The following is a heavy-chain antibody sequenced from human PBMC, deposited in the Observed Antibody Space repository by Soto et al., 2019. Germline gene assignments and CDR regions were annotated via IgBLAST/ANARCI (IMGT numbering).Heavy chain of an antibody. D-gene: IGHD6-13*01. CDR1: GFTFSTYE. CDR2: ISGSGGTI. Sequence: PGGSLRLSCAASGFTFSTYEMSWVRQAPGKGLEWVSYISGSGGTIYYTDSVKGRFTISRDNAKNSLYLQMNSLRADDTAIYYCARDRGRSSWMFDPWGQGTLVTVSS. J-gene: IGHJ5*02. CDR3: ARDRGRSSWMFDP. V-gene: IGHV3-48*03.